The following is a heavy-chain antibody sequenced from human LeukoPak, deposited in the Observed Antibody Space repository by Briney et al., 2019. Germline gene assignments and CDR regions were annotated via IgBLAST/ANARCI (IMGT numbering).Heavy chain of an antibody. V-gene: IGHV4-39*01. J-gene: IGHJ4*02. Sequence: SGGSLRLSCAASGFTFSSYEMNWIRQPPGKGLEWIGSVYYSGSTSDNPSLKSRVTIFVDTSKNQFSLKLISVAAADTSVYYCARHWAHSGGGSYYFDYWGQGTLVTVSS. CDR1: GFTFSSYE. CDR2: VYYSGST. CDR3: ARHWAHSGGGSYYFDY. D-gene: IGHD1-26*01.